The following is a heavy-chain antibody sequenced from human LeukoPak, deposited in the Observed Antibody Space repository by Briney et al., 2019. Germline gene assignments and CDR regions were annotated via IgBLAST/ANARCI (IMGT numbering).Heavy chain of an antibody. CDR3: ARGPPLRAYYFDY. CDR1: GYTFTGYY. CDR2: INPNSGGT. J-gene: IGHJ4*02. D-gene: IGHD3-10*01. V-gene: IGHV1-2*04. Sequence: ASVKVSCKASGYTFTGYYMHWVRQAPGQGLEWMGWINPNSGGTNYAQKFQGWATMTRDTSISTAYMELSRLRSDDTAVYYCARGPPLRAYYFDYWGQGTLVTVSS.